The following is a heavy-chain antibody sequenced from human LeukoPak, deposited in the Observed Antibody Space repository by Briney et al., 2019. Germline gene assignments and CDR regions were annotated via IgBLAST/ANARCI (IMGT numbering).Heavy chain of an antibody. CDR2: IYYSGST. V-gene: IGHV4-30-4*01. D-gene: IGHD2-21*02. CDR1: GGSISSGDYY. CDR3: ARNFCGGDCYLFFDY. J-gene: IGHJ4*02. Sequence: SETLSLTCTVSGGSISSGDYYWSWIRQPPGKGLEWIGYIYYSGSTYYNPSLKSRVTISVDTSKNQFSLKLGSVTAADTAVYYCARNFCGGDCYLFFDYWGQGTLVTVSS.